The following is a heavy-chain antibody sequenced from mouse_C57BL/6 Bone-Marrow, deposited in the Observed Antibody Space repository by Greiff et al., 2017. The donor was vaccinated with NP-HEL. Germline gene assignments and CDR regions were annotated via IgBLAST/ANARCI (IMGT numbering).Heavy chain of an antibody. CDR2: INYDGSST. V-gene: IGHV5-16*01. J-gene: IGHJ4*01. CDR1: GFTFSDYY. Sequence: EVKLMESEGGLVQPGSSMKLSCTASGFTFSDYYMAWVRQVPEKGLEWVANINYDGSSTYYLDSLKSRFIFSRDTAKNILYLQMSSLKSEDTATYYCAREGGLRRRTYAMDYWGQGTSVTVSS. CDR3: AREGGLRRRTYAMDY. D-gene: IGHD2-4*01.